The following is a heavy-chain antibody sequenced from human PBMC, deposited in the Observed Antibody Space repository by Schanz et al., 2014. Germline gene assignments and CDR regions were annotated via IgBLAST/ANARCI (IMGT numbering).Heavy chain of an antibody. CDR2: ISGTTTYT. D-gene: IGHD6-13*01. J-gene: IGHJ5*01. Sequence: QVQLVESGGGLVKPGGSLRLSCAASGFTFSDYYMSWIRRAPGTGLEWVSYISGTTTYTNYADSVKVRFTISRDNAKNSLYLQRNSLRAEDTAVYYCAREQIMAASGLVDSWGHGTLVTVSS. CDR1: GFTFSDYY. V-gene: IGHV3-11*05. CDR3: AREQIMAASGLVDS.